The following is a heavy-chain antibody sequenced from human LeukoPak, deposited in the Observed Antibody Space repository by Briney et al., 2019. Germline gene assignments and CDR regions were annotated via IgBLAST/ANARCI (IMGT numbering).Heavy chain of an antibody. V-gene: IGHV5-51*01. CDR2: IYPGDSDT. J-gene: IGHJ5*02. CDR1: GYSFTSYW. Sequence: GESLKISCKGSGYSFTSYWIGWVRPMRGKGLEWMGIIYPGDSDTRYSPSFQGQVIISADKSINTAYLQWSSLKASDTAIYYCAALTSGFDPWGQGTLVTVSS. CDR3: AALTSGFDP.